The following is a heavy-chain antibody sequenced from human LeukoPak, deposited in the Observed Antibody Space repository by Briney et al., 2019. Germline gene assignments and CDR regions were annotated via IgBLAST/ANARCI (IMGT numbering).Heavy chain of an antibody. Sequence: GALRLSCAASGFTFSSYGMHWVRQAPGKGLEWVAFIRYDGSNKYYADSVKGRFTISRDNSKNTLYLQMNSLRAEDTAVYYCAKDGGSSWFEYFQHWGQGTLVTVSS. D-gene: IGHD6-13*01. J-gene: IGHJ1*01. CDR3: AKDGGSSWFEYFQH. CDR2: IRYDGSNK. CDR1: GFTFSSYG. V-gene: IGHV3-30*02.